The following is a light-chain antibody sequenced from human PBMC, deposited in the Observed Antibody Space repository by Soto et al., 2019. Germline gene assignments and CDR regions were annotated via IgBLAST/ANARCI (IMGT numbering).Light chain of an antibody. Sequence: EIVLTQSPVPLSVSPGERATLSCRASQSVRRNLAWYQQKPGQAPRLLISDASNRATGIPARFSGSGSGTDFTLTISSLEPEDFAVYYCQQRSNWPRTFGQGTKVDI. J-gene: IGKJ1*01. V-gene: IGKV3-11*01. CDR2: DAS. CDR1: QSVRRN. CDR3: QQRSNWPRT.